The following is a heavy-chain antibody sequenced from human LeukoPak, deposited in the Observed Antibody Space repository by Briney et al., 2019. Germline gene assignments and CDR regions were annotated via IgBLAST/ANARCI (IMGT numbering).Heavy chain of an antibody. V-gene: IGHV3-20*04. D-gene: IGHD3-22*01. CDR3: ARFYDSTGYYSGGNFDY. Sequence: PGGSLRLSCTVSGFTFDHYGMSWVRQAPGKGLEWVSGINWNGGSTGYADSVKARFTISRDNAKNSLYLQMNSLRAEDTALYYCARFYDSTGYYSGGNFDYWGQGTLVTASS. J-gene: IGHJ4*02. CDR2: INWNGGST. CDR1: GFTFDHYG.